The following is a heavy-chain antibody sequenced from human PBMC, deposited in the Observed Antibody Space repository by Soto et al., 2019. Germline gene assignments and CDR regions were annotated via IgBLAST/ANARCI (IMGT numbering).Heavy chain of an antibody. CDR1: GGSFSGYY. Sequence: SETLSLTCAVHGGSFSGYYWSWIRKPPGRGLEWIGEINQSGSTNYNPSPKRRVTISVDTSKNQSSLKLSSVTAADTAVYYCARGEIAAAGTTYYFDYWGQGTLVTAPQ. J-gene: IGHJ4*02. CDR3: ARGEIAAAGTTYYFDY. D-gene: IGHD6-13*01. V-gene: IGHV4-34*01. CDR2: INQSGST.